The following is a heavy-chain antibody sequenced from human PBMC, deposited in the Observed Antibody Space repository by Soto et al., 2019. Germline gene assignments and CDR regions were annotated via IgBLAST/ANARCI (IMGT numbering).Heavy chain of an antibody. J-gene: IGHJ5*02. CDR2: ISGSGGST. V-gene: IGHV3-23*01. CDR3: AKDRSTYYLVPPFDP. D-gene: IGHD3-10*01. Sequence: GSLRLSCAASGFTFSSYAMSWVRQAPGKGLEWVSAISGSGGSTYYADSVKGRFTISRDNSKNMLYLQMNSLRSEDTSVYYCAKDRSTYYLVPPFDPWGQGTLVTVSS. CDR1: GFTFSSYA.